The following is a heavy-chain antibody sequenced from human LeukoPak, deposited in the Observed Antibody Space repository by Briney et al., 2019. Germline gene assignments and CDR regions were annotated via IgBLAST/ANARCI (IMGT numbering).Heavy chain of an antibody. CDR1: GGSISSGSYY. CDR3: ARTPAGPGRYYYYYYYMDV. Sequence: SETLSLTCTVSGGSISSGSYYWSWIRQPAGKGLEWIGRIYTSGSTNYNPSLKSRVTISVDTSKNQFSLKLSSVTAADTAVYYCARTPAGPGRYYYYYYYMDVRGKGTTVTVSS. J-gene: IGHJ6*03. CDR2: IYTSGST. V-gene: IGHV4-61*02. D-gene: IGHD2-15*01.